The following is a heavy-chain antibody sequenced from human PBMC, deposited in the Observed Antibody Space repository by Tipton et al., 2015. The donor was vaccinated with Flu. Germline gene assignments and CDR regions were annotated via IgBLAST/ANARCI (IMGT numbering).Heavy chain of an antibody. J-gene: IGHJ4*02. V-gene: IGHV4-38-2*01. CDR2: ISHSGRT. CDR3: ARSTYHYGSGSSGY. Sequence: GLVKPSETLSLICAVSDYSISSGYYWGWIRQPPGKVLEWIGCISHSGRTYYNPSLKSRVTISVDTAKNQFSQRLSSVTAADTAGYYCARSTYHYGSGSSGYRGQGTQVIVS. CDR1: DYSISSGYY. D-gene: IGHD3-10*01.